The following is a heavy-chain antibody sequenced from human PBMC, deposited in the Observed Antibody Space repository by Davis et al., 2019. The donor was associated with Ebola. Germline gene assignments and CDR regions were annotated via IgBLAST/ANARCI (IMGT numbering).Heavy chain of an antibody. CDR3: ARGRSYYYGSGTYWGY. J-gene: IGHJ4*02. Sequence: MPSETLSLTCAVYGGSFSGYYWSWIRQPPGKGLEWIGEINHSGSTNYNPSLKSRVTISVDTSKNHFSLKLSSVTAADTAVYYCARGRSYYYGSGTYWGYWGQGTLVTVSS. CDR1: GGSFSGYY. D-gene: IGHD3-10*01. V-gene: IGHV4-34*01. CDR2: INHSGST.